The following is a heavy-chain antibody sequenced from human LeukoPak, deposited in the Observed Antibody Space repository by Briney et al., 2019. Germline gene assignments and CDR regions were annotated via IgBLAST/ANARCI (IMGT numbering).Heavy chain of an antibody. Sequence: GASVKVSCKASGGTFSSYAISWVRQAPGQGLEWMGGIIPIFGTANYAQKFQGRVTITADESTGTAYMELSSLRSEDTAVYYCARWGSNGGLDYWGQGTLVTVSS. CDR1: GGTFSSYA. D-gene: IGHD6-13*01. CDR3: ARWGSNGGLDY. CDR2: IIPIFGTA. V-gene: IGHV1-69*13. J-gene: IGHJ4*02.